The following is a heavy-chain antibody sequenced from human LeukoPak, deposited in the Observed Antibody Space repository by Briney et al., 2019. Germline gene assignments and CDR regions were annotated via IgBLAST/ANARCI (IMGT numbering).Heavy chain of an antibody. D-gene: IGHD2-2*01. CDR3: ARAGYQDIVVVPAAMAY. CDR2: INTNTGNP. V-gene: IGHV7-4-1*02. CDR1: GYTFTSYA. J-gene: IGHJ4*02. Sequence: GASVKVSCKASGYTFTSYAMNWVRQAPGQGLEWMGWINTNTGNPTYAQGFTGRFVFPLDTSVSTAYLQISSLKAEDTAVYYCARAGYQDIVVVPAAMAYWGQGTLVTVSS.